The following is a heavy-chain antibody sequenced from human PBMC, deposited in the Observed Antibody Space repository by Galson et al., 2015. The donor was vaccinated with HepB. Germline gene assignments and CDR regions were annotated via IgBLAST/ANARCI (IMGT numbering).Heavy chain of an antibody. CDR2: IKSKTDGGTT. CDR1: GFTFSNAW. V-gene: IGHV3-15*01. J-gene: IGHJ4*02. CDR3: TTETLDQYSSSWYFINWYYFDY. D-gene: IGHD6-13*01. Sequence: SLRLSCAASGFTFSNAWMSWVRQAPGKGLEWVGRIKSKTDGGTTDYAAPVKGRFTISRDDSKNTLYLQMNSLKTEDTAVYYCTTETLDQYSSSWYFINWYYFDYWGQGTLVTVSS.